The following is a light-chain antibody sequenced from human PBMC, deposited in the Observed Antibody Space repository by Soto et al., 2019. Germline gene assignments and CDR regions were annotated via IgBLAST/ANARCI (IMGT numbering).Light chain of an antibody. CDR2: DAS. CDR1: QSVTTF. J-gene: IGKJ4*01. V-gene: IGKV3-11*01. Sequence: EIVLTQAPVTLSLSPGESATLSCRASQSVTTFLAWYQQNPGQAPRLLIYDASKRATGIPARFSGSGSGTDCTLTISSLEPEEFAVYYCQQSNNWPLTFGGGTKLEIK. CDR3: QQSNNWPLT.